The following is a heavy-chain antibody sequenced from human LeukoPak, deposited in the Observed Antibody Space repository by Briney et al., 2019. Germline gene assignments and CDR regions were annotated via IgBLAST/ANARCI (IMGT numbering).Heavy chain of an antibody. Sequence: SETLSLTCAVSGGSISSYYWSWIRQPPGKGLEWIGYIYYSGSTNYNPSLKSRVTISVDTSKNQFSLKLSSVTAADTAVYYCARAPYAFDYWGQGTLVTVSS. D-gene: IGHD3-16*01. CDR3: ARAPYAFDY. CDR1: GGSISSYY. J-gene: IGHJ4*02. CDR2: IYYSGST. V-gene: IGHV4-59*01.